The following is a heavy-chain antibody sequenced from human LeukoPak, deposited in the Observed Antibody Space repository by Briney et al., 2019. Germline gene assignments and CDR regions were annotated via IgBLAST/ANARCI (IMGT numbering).Heavy chain of an antibody. Sequence: QTGGSLRLSCAASGFTFSNYEMHWVRQAPGKGLEWVSYISSSGSDIYYADSVKGRFTISRDNAKNSLYLQMNSLRAEDTAVYYCARVGGDYVPLRYYYYYMDVWGKGTTVTVSS. CDR1: GFTFSNYE. J-gene: IGHJ6*03. V-gene: IGHV3-48*03. D-gene: IGHD4-17*01. CDR2: ISSSGSDI. CDR3: ARVGGDYVPLRYYYYYMDV.